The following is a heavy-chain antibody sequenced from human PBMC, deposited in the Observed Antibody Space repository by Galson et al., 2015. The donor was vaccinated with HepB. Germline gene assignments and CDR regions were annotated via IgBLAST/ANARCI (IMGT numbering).Heavy chain of an antibody. CDR1: GFSFDKYA. V-gene: IGHV3-9*01. J-gene: IGHJ4*02. CDR2: ISWNSGTI. CDR3: AKSGCSSTACYMNF. D-gene: IGHD2-2*02. Sequence: SLRLSCASSGFSFDKYAMQWVRQAPGMGLEWVSDISWNSGTIDYADSVKGRFTIARDNAKNSLYLQMNSLRPEDTALYYCAKSGCSSTACYMNFWGQGTLVTVSS.